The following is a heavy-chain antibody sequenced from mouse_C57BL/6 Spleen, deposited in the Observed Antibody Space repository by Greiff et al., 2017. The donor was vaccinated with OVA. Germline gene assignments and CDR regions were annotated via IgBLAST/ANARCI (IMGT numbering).Heavy chain of an antibody. D-gene: IGHD1-1*02. CDR3: AREGTGAWFAY. CDR1: GYSITSGYY. CDR2: ISYDGSN. J-gene: IGHJ3*01. Sequence: VQLQQSGPGLVKPSQSLSLTCSVTGYSITSGYYWNWIRQFPGNKLEWMGYISYDGSNNYNPSLKNRISITRDTSKNQFFLKLNSVTTEDTATYYCAREGTGAWFAYWGQGTLVTVSA. V-gene: IGHV3-6*01.